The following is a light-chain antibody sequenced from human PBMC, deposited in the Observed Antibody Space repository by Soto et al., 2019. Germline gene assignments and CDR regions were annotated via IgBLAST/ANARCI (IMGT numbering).Light chain of an antibody. Sequence: QSVLTQPPSVSGAPGQRVTIYCTGSNSNIGAGYAVHWYQQLPGTAPKFLIYGNSNRPSGVPDRFSGSKSGTSASLAITGLQADDEADYYCQSYDNRLSDFVFGTGTKLTVL. CDR1: NSNIGAGYA. V-gene: IGLV1-40*01. CDR2: GNS. J-gene: IGLJ1*01. CDR3: QSYDNRLSDFV.